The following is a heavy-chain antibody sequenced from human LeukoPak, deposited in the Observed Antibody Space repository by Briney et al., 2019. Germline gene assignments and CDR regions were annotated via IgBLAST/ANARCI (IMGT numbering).Heavy chain of an antibody. J-gene: IGHJ3*02. CDR1: GFTFSDYY. CDR3: ARLYGGYDAFDI. Sequence: GGSLRLSCAASGFTFSDYYMSWVRQAPGKGLEWVSVIYSGGSTYYADSVKGRFTISRDNSKNTLYLQMNSLRAEDTAVYYCARLYGGYDAFDIWGQGTMVTVSS. V-gene: IGHV3-53*01. CDR2: IYSGGST. D-gene: IGHD2-15*01.